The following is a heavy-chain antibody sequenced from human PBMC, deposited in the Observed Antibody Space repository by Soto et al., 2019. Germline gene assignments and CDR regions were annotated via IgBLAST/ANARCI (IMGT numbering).Heavy chain of an antibody. V-gene: IGHV4-4*02. CDR2: IYHSGST. CDR3: ARAEATTRHARLDY. Sequence: SETMSLTCAVSGGSISSSNWWSWVRQPPGKGLEWIGEIYHSGSTNYNPSLKSRVTISVDKSKNQFSLKLSSVTAADTAVYYCARAEATTRHARLDYWGQGTLVTVSS. D-gene: IGHD4-17*01. J-gene: IGHJ4*02. CDR1: GGSISSSNW.